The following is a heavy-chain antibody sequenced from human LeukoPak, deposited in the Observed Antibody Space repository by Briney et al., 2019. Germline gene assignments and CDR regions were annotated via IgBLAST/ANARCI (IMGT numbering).Heavy chain of an antibody. CDR1: GFTFSDYY. D-gene: IGHD3-10*01. V-gene: IGHV3-11*04. Sequence: GGSLRLSCAASGFTFSDYYMSWIRQAPGKGLEWVSYISSSGSTIYYADSVKGRFTISRDNAKNSLYLQMNSLRAEDTAVYYCARELYYYGSGSRAFDIWGQGTMVTVSS. J-gene: IGHJ3*02. CDR2: ISSSGSTI. CDR3: ARELYYYGSGSRAFDI.